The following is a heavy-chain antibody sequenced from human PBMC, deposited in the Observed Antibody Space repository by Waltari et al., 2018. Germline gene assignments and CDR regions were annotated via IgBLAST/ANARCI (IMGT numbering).Heavy chain of an antibody. CDR1: GFTFSNYW. J-gene: IGHJ4*02. Sequence: EMQLVESGGGLVQPGGSLRLSCAASGFTFSNYWMNWVRQAPGKGLEWVANIKQDGSETNYVDSVKGRFTISRDNAKNSLFLQMNSLSAGDTAVYFCARPGRSYCSSTSCPPHYWGQGTLVTVSS. CDR3: ARPGRSYCSSTSCPPHY. D-gene: IGHD2-2*01. V-gene: IGHV3-7*01. CDR2: IKQDGSET.